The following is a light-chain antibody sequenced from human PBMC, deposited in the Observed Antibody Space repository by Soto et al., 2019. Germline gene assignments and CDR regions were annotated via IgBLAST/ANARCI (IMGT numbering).Light chain of an antibody. J-gene: IGLJ3*02. V-gene: IGLV1-47*02. CDR1: SSNIGGNY. Sequence: QSVLTQPPSASGTPGERVTIACSGSSSNIGGNYVDWYQQLPGTAPKLLIYSNNPRPSGVPDRFSGSKSGTAASLAIRGLRSEDEADYYCATWDDSLSGRVFGGGTKVTVL. CDR3: ATWDDSLSGRV. CDR2: SNN.